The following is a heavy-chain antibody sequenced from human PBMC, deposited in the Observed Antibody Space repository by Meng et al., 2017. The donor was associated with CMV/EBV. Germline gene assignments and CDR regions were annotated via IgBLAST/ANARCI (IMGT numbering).Heavy chain of an antibody. Sequence: ASVKVSCKASGYTFTSYGISWVRQAPGQGLEWMGWISAYNGNTNYAQKLQGRVTMTTDTSTSTAYMELRSLRSDDTAVYYCAREPRRFYDFWSGYSGAFDIWGQGTMVTVSS. CDR3: AREPRRFYDFWSGYSGAFDI. CDR2: ISAYNGNT. J-gene: IGHJ3*02. V-gene: IGHV1-18*01. D-gene: IGHD3-3*01. CDR1: GYTFTSYG.